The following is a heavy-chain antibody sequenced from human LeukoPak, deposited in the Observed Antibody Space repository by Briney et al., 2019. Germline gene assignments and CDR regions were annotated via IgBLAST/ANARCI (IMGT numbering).Heavy chain of an antibody. CDR3: ARDNGSGYTKGYEHYYYYLDV. CDR1: GDSITDDY. D-gene: IGHD3-3*02. Sequence: ASETLSLTCTVSGDSITDDYYTWIRQPAGKGLEWIGRIHSGGTTNYNPSLMSRVTLSIDKSKKYISLILTSVTAADTALYYCARDNGSGYTKGYEHYYYYLDVWGKGTTVTVSS. V-gene: IGHV4-4*07. CDR2: IHSGGTT. J-gene: IGHJ6*03.